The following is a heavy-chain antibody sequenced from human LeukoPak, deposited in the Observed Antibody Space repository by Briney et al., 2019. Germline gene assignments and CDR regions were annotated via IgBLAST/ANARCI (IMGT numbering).Heavy chain of an antibody. D-gene: IGHD6-13*01. V-gene: IGHV3-30*02. Sequence: PGGSLRLSCAASGFTFSSYGMHWVRQAPGKGLEWVAFIRYDGSNKYYADSVKGRFTISRDNSKNTLYLQMNSLRAEDTAVYYCAKGTYSSSLKDYWGQGTLVTVSS. J-gene: IGHJ4*02. CDR1: GFTFSSYG. CDR3: AKGTYSSSLKDY. CDR2: IRYDGSNK.